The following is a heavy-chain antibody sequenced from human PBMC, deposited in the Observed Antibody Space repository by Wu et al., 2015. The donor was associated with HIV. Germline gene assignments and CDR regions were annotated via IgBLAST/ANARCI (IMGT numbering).Heavy chain of an antibody. D-gene: IGHD4-23*01. J-gene: IGHJ4*02. CDR1: GYTFTGYY. V-gene: IGHV1-2*02. Sequence: QVQLVQSGAEVKKPGASVKVSCKASGYTFTGYYIHWVRQAPGQGLEWMGSINPTSGGTDYAQRFQGRVTLTRDTSSNTAYMELRRLRSDDTAVYYCARDGDNLDFIDYWGQGTLVTVSS. CDR2: INPTSGGT. CDR3: ARDGDNLDFIDY.